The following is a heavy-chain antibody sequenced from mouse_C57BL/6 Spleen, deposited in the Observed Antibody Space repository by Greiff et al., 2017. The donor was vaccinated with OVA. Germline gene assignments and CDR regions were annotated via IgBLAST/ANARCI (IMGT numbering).Heavy chain of an antibody. CDR2: IDPSDSYT. Sequence: QVQLQQPGAELVMPGASVKLSCKASGYTFTSYWMHWVKQRPGQGLEWIGEIDPSDSYTNYNQKFKGKSTLTVDKSSSTAYMQLSSLTSEDSAVYYCARWNYGSSYGHYFDYWGQGTTLTVSS. CDR1: GYTFTSYW. J-gene: IGHJ2*01. V-gene: IGHV1-69*01. CDR3: ARWNYGSSYGHYFDY. D-gene: IGHD1-1*01.